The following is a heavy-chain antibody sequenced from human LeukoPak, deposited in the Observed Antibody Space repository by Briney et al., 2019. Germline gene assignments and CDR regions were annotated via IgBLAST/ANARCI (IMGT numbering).Heavy chain of an antibody. CDR3: ARHLIHSSQDY. J-gene: IGHJ4*02. V-gene: IGHV3-21*06. CDR1: GFTFSNYN. CDR2: ITSNTNSR. Sequence: GGSLRLSCAASGFTFSNYNMNWVRQAPGKGLEWVSFITSNTNSRYYAASVRGRFTISRDNAKNSLYLQMNSLRAEDTAVYYCARHLIHSSQDYWGQGTLVTVSS. D-gene: IGHD2/OR15-2a*01.